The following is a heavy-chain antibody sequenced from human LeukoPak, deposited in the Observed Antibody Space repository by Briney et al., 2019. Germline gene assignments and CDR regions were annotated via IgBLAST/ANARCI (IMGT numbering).Heavy chain of an antibody. CDR3: ARRAGAYSHPYDY. CDR1: GFTVSSNS. J-gene: IGHJ4*02. D-gene: IGHD4/OR15-4a*01. Sequence: GGSLRVSCTVSGFTVSSNSMSWVRQAPGKGLEWVSFIYSGTIHYSDSVKGRFTISRDNSKNTLYLQMNSLRAEDTAVYYCARRAGAYSHPYDYWGQGTLVTVSS. V-gene: IGHV3-53*01. CDR2: IYSGTI.